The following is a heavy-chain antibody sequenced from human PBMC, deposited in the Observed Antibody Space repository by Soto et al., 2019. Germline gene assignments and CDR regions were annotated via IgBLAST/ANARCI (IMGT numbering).Heavy chain of an antibody. CDR2: IYLSGST. V-gene: IGHV3-66*01. D-gene: IGHD2-21*02. Sequence: EVHLVESGGGLVQPGGSLRLSCAASGFTVSSSYLYWVRQAPGKGLEWVSSIYLSGSTYYTDSVKGRFTISRDNSTNTLYLQMNSLRAEDTAVYYCVRGKVGTNPNWLDPWGQGSLVTVSS. CDR1: GFTVSSSY. CDR3: VRGKVGTNPNWLDP. J-gene: IGHJ5*02.